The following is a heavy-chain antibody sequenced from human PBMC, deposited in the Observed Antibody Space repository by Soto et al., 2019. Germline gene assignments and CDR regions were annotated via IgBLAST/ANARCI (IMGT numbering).Heavy chain of an antibody. CDR2: IYSGGST. D-gene: IGHD4-17*01. V-gene: IGHV3-53*02. Sequence: EVQLVETGGGLIQPGGSLRLSCAASGFTVSSNYMSWVRQAPGKGLEWVSVIYSGGSTYYADSVKGRFTISRDNSKNTLYLQMNSLRAEDTAVYYCARESAAYGGGYYYYYGMDVWGQGTTFTVSS. CDR3: ARESAAYGGGYYYYYGMDV. J-gene: IGHJ6*02. CDR1: GFTVSSNY.